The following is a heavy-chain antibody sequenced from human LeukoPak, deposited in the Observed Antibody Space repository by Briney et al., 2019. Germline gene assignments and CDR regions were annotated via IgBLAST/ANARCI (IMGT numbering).Heavy chain of an antibody. J-gene: IGHJ3*02. V-gene: IGHV3-7*01. CDR3: ARDFSDQLITGERWLQFSGHAFDI. D-gene: IGHD5-24*01. CDR1: GFSFSSYW. CDR2: IKQDEREK. Sequence: RGCLRLSCAASGFSFSSYWMSWVRQAPGKGLEWVANIKQDEREKYNVDSVKGRFTMSRDNAKNSLYLQMNSLRAEDTAVYYCARDFSDQLITGERWLQFSGHAFDIWGQGTMVTVSS.